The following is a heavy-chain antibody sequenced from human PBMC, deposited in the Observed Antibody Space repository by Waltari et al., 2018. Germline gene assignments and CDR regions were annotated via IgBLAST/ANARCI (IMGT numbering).Heavy chain of an antibody. CDR3: ARVAAGLDY. CDR2: IYHSGGT. CDR1: GYSISSGYY. V-gene: IGHV4-38-2*01. Sequence: QVQLQESGPGLVKPSETLSLTCAVSGYSISSGYYWGWIRQPPGKGLEWIGSIYHSGGTYYNPSLKSRVTISVDTSKNQFSLKLSSVTAADTAVYYCARVAAGLDYWGQGTLVTVSS. J-gene: IGHJ4*02. D-gene: IGHD6-13*01.